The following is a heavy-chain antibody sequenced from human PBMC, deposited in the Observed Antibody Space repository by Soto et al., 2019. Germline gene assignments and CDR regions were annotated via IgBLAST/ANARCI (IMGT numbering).Heavy chain of an antibody. J-gene: IGHJ4*02. Sequence: GGSLRLSCAASGFTFSSYGMHWVRQAPGKGLEWVAVISYDGSNKYYADSVKGRFTISRDNSKNTLYLQMNSLRAEDTAVYYCAEVGSYGDYVNYWGQGTLVTGSA. CDR1: GFTFSSYG. D-gene: IGHD4-17*01. CDR3: AEVGSYGDYVNY. CDR2: ISYDGSNK. V-gene: IGHV3-30*18.